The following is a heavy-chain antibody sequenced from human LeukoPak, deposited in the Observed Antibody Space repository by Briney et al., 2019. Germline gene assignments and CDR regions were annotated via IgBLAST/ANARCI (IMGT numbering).Heavy chain of an antibody. CDR2: IRSKGYGGTT. V-gene: IGHV3-49*04. J-gene: IGHJ5*02. CDR1: GFTFGDYA. D-gene: IGHD3-9*01. Sequence: GRSLRLSCTASGFTFGDYAMSWVRQAPGKGLEWVGFIRSKGYGGTTEYAASVRGRFTISRDDSKSIAYLQMNSLETEDTAVYYCTRTGGRILTGSWGQGTLVTVSS. CDR3: TRTGGRILTGS.